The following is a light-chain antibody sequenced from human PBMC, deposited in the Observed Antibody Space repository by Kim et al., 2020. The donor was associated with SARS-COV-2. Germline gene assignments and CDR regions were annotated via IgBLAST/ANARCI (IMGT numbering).Light chain of an antibody. J-gene: IGKJ4*01. V-gene: IGKV4-1*01. CDR3: QQCYSYPVT. CDR1: QSVLYSPNNKNY. Sequence: DIVMTQSPDSLAVSLGERATINCKSSQSVLYSPNNKNYLAWYQQKPGQPPKLLIYRASTRESGVPDRFSGSGSGTDFTLTISSLQAEDVAVYYCQQCYSYPVTFGGGTKVDI. CDR2: RAS.